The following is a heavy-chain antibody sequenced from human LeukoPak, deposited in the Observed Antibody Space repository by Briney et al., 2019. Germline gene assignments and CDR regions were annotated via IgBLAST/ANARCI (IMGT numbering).Heavy chain of an antibody. CDR2: INHRGDT. CDR1: GGSFSTYY. J-gene: IGHJ4*03. Sequence: PSETLSLTCAVYGGSFSTYYWSWITQSPGKGLQWIAEINHRGDTNYNPSVKSRVTISVDTSKNQFSQKVSSLTAADTAVYYCARGPTISETGYFDYWGQGTRVTVSS. V-gene: IGHV4-34*01. CDR3: ARGPTISETGYFDY. D-gene: IGHD1-1*01.